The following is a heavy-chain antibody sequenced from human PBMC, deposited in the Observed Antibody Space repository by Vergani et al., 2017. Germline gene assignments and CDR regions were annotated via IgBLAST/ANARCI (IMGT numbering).Heavy chain of an antibody. CDR1: GFTFSDYY. CDR3: ARDGYCSSTSCLFDAFDI. CDR2: ISSSGSTI. J-gene: IGHJ3*02. Sequence: QVQLVESGGGLVKPGGSLRLSCAASGFTFSDYYMSWIRQAPGKGLEWVSYISSSGSTIYYADSVKGRFTISRDNAKNALYLQMNSLRAEDTAVYYCARDGYCSSTSCLFDAFDIWGQGTMVTVSS. V-gene: IGHV3-11*01. D-gene: IGHD2-2*01.